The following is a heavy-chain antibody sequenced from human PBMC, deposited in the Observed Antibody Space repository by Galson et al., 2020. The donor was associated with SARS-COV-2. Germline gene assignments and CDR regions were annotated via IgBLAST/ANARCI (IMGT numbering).Heavy chain of an antibody. Sequence: QTLSLTCGIPGDSLSSNTAAWHCIRQSPSTGLEWLGRTYNRSKWHNDYAVSVKSRITINPDTSKNQFSLKLNAVTPEDTAVYYCARSDYIVGSSRNLDNWGQGTQVTVSS. V-gene: IGHV6-1*01. CDR1: GDSLSSNTAA. CDR2: TYNRSKWHN. D-gene: IGHD1-26*01. CDR3: ARSDYIVGSSRNLDN. J-gene: IGHJ4*02.